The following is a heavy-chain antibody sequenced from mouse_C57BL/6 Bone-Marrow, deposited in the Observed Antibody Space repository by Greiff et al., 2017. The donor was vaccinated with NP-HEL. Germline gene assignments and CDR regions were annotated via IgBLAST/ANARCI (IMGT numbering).Heavy chain of an antibody. CDR3: ARREGLRVDWYFDV. CDR1: GYTFTSYW. D-gene: IGHD2-4*01. J-gene: IGHJ1*03. V-gene: IGHV1-69*01. CDR2: IDPSDSYT. Sequence: QVQLQQPGAELVMPGASVKLSCKASGYTFTSYWMHWVKQRPGQGLEWIGEIDPSDSYTNYNQKFTGKSTLTVDKSSSTAYMQLSSLTSEDSAVYYCARREGLRVDWYFDVWGTGTTVTVSS.